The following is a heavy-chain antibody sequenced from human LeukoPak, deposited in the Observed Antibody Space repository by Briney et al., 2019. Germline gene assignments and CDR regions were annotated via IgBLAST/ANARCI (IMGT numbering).Heavy chain of an antibody. J-gene: IGHJ3*02. D-gene: IGHD6-19*01. V-gene: IGHV3-48*01. CDR3: ARGPMVAVAAPDAFDI. CDR1: GFTFSSYS. CDR2: ISSSSSTI. Sequence: PGGSLRLSCAASGFTFSSYSMNWVRQAPGKGLEWVSYISSSSSTIYCADSVKGRFTISRDNAKNSLYLQMNSLRAEDTAVYYCARGPMVAVAAPDAFDIWGQGTMVTVSS.